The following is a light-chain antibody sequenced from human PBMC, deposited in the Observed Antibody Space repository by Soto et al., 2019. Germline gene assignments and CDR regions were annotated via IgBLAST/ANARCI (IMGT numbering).Light chain of an antibody. CDR1: TSDVENYVL. CDR2: EGS. Sequence: QSALTQPASVSGSPGQSIIISCTEATSDVENYVLVSWFQQHPGKAPRLIIYEGSRRPSGVSNRFSGSKSGKTASLTISGLQTEDEADYYCCSYVSSSTYVFGTGTKLT. CDR3: CSYVSSSTYV. V-gene: IGLV2-23*01. J-gene: IGLJ1*01.